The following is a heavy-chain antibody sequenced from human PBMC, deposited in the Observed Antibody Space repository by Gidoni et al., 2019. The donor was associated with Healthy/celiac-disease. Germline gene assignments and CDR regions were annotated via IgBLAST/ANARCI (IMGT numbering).Heavy chain of an antibody. D-gene: IGHD3-22*01. V-gene: IGHV3-30*18. CDR2: ISYDGSNK. J-gene: IGHJ4*02. Sequence: QVQLVESGGGVVQPGRSLRLSCAASGFTFSSYGMHWVRQAPGKGLEWVAVISYDGSNKYYADSVKGRFTISRDNSKNTLYLQMNSLRAEDTAVYYCAKEEKEYYDSSGYFDYWGQGTLVTVSS. CDR3: AKEEKEYYDSSGYFDY. CDR1: GFTFSSYG.